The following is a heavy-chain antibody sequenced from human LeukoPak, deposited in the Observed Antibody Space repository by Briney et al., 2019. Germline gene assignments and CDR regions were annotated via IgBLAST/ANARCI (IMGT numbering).Heavy chain of an antibody. D-gene: IGHD3-22*01. J-gene: IGHJ4*02. CDR2: INPSGGST. Sequence: GASVKVSCKASGYTFTSYYMHWVRQAPGQGLEWMGIINPSGGSTSYAQKFQGRVTMTRDTSTSTVYMELSSLRSEDTAVYYCASTTYYYDSSGYYFLDYWGQGTLVTVSS. V-gene: IGHV1-46*01. CDR1: GYTFTSYY. CDR3: ASTTYYYDSSGYYFLDY.